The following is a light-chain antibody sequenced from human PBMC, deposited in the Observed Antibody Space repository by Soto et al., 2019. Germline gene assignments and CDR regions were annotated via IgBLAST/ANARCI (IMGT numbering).Light chain of an antibody. CDR3: QQYSDWPPWR. Sequence: EIVMTQSPATLSVSPGERVTLSCRASQNVRGRQVAWYQQKPGEAPRLLIFGASIRATGIPARFSGDGSETEFTLTISSLESEDFAVYYCQQYSDWPPWRFGQGTKVDIK. J-gene: IGKJ1*01. CDR2: GAS. CDR1: QNVRGRQ. V-gene: IGKV3-15*01.